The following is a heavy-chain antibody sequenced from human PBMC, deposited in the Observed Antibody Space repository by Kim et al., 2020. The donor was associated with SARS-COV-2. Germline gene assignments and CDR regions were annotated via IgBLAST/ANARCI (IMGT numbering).Heavy chain of an antibody. Sequence: SETLSLTCAVYGGSFSGYYWSWIRQPPGKGLEWIGEINHSGSTNYNPSLKSRVTISVDTSKNQFSLKLSSVTAADTAVYYCARGRDFYDSSGYLNWFDPWGQGTLVTVSP. V-gene: IGHV4-34*01. D-gene: IGHD3-22*01. CDR3: ARGRDFYDSSGYLNWFDP. CDR2: INHSGST. J-gene: IGHJ5*02. CDR1: GGSFSGYY.